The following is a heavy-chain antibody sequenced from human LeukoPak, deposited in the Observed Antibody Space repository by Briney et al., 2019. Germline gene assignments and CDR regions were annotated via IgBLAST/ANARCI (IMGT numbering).Heavy chain of an antibody. CDR2: ISSSSRTI. CDR3: ARLRYYAMDV. J-gene: IGHJ6*02. Sequence: PSETLSLTCTVSGGSISSYYWSWVRQAPGKGLEWVSYISSSSRTISYAGSVKGRFTISRDNAKNSLYLQMNSLRAEDTAVYYCARLRYYAMDVWGQGTTVTASS. V-gene: IGHV3-48*01. CDR1: GGSISSYY.